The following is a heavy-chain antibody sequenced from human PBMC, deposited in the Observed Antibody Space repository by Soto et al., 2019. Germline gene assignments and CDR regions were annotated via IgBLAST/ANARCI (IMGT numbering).Heavy chain of an antibody. J-gene: IGHJ6*02. D-gene: IGHD4-17*01. CDR2: IIPIFGTA. V-gene: IGHV1-69*13. Sequence: SVKVSCKASGGTFSSYAISWVRQAPGQGLEWMGGIIPIFGTANYAQKFQGRVTITADESTSTAYMELSSLRSEDTAVYYCAGWGGPGMTTAASVAHYGMDVWGQGTTVTVSS. CDR1: GGTFSSYA. CDR3: AGWGGPGMTTAASVAHYGMDV.